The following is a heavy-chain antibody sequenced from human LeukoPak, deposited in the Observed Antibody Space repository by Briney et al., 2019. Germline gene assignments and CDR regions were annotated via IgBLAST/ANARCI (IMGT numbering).Heavy chain of an antibody. V-gene: IGHV4-59*01. Sequence: PSETLSLTCTVYGGSISNYYWSWIRQPPGKGLEWIGYISYSGNTNYNPSLKSRVTISVDTSKNQFSLKVSSVTAADTAMYYCARFWSGTRIDSWGQGTLVTVSS. CDR2: ISYSGNT. CDR1: GGSISNYY. D-gene: IGHD3-3*01. CDR3: ARFWSGTRIDS. J-gene: IGHJ4*02.